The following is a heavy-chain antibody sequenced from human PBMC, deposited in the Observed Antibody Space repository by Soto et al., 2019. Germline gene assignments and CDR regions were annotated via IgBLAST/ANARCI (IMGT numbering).Heavy chain of an antibody. V-gene: IGHV4-4*07. CDR3: ARDLQSATMNRGVPLAYHSFDP. Sequence: QVQLQESGPGLVKPSETLSLSCTVSGGSISDNYWTWIRQPAGKGLEWIGRIHGSGSTSYNPSLKTRVTMSVDTSNQQISLVLTSVTAADTAVYYCARDLQSATMNRGVPLAYHSFDPWGHGTLVTVSS. D-gene: IGHD3-10*01. CDR2: IHGSGST. CDR1: GGSISDNY. J-gene: IGHJ5*02.